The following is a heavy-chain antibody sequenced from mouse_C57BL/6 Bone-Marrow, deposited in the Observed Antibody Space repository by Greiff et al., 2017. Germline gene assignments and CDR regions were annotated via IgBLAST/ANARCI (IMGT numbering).Heavy chain of an antibody. J-gene: IGHJ2*01. CDR3: ARAYGSYDFDY. CDR1: GFKITGYC. V-gene: IGHV1-9*01. Sequence: QVQLQQSGAELMRPGASVKFSCTASGFKITGYCIDWVKQRPGQGLEWIGGILPGNGGTKYDAKFQGKDTLTADTSSNTAYMQLSSLPTEDSALFYCARAYGSYDFDYWGQGTTLTVSA. CDR2: ILPGNGGT. D-gene: IGHD1-1*01.